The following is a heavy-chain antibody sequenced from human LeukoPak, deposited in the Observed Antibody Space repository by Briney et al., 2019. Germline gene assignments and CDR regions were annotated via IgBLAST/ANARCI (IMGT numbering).Heavy chain of an antibody. CDR2: INPNTGGT. Sequence: ASVKVSCKASGYSFTGNYMHWVRQAPGQGFEWMGWINPNTGGTNYAQKFKGRVLMTRDTSISTAYLELSSLKSDDTAVYYCARVGYCSRGVCCNYDYWGQGTQVTVSS. D-gene: IGHD2-2*03. V-gene: IGHV1-2*02. J-gene: IGHJ4*02. CDR3: ARVGYCSRGVCCNYDY. CDR1: GYSFTGNY.